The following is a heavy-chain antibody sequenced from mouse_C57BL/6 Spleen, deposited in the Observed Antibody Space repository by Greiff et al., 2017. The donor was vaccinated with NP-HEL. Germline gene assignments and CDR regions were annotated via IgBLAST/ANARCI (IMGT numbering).Heavy chain of an antibody. Sequence: EVKLVESGGDLVKPGGSLKLSCAASGFTFSSYGMSWVRQTPDKRLEWVATISSGGSYTYYPDSVKGRFTISRDNAKNTLYLQMSSLKSEDTAMYYCARDDPMDDWGQGTSVTVSS. CDR2: ISSGGSYT. V-gene: IGHV5-6*01. CDR1: GFTFSSYG. J-gene: IGHJ4*01. CDR3: ARDDPMDD.